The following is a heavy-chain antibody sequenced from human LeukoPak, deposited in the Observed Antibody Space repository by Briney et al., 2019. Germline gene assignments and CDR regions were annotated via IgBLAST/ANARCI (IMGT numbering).Heavy chain of an antibody. V-gene: IGHV3-23*01. J-gene: IGHJ6*03. Sequence: GRSLRLSCAASGFTFSSYAMSWVRQAPGKGLEWVSAISGSGGSTYYADPVKGRFTISRDNSKNTLYLQMNSLRAEDTAVYYCAKDRGDCSSTSCPRSPYYYYYMDVWGKGTTVTVSS. CDR2: ISGSGGST. CDR3: AKDRGDCSSTSCPRSPYYYYYMDV. CDR1: GFTFSSYA. D-gene: IGHD2-2*01.